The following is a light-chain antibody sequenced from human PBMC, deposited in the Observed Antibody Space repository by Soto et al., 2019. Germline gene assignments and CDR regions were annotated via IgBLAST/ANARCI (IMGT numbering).Light chain of an antibody. V-gene: IGKV1-6*01. J-gene: IGKJ2*01. CDR2: AAS. CDR1: QGIRND. CDR3: LQDYYYPHT. Sequence: AIPMTQSPSSLSASVGDRVTITCRASQGIRNDLAWYQQKPGKAPKLLIYAASTLQSGVPSRFSGSGSGTDFTLTISSLQAEDFATYYCLQDYYYPHTFGQGTKLDVK.